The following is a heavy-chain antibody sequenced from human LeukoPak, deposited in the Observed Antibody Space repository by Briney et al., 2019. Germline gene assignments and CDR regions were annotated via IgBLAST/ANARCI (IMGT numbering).Heavy chain of an antibody. Sequence: GGSLRLSCAASGFTVSSNYMSWVRQAPGKGLEWVSVIYSGGSTYYADSVKGRFTISRDNSKNTLYLQMNSLRAEDTAVYYCARDPSVPGVPDYWGQGTLVTVSS. CDR2: IYSGGST. CDR3: ARDPSVPGVPDY. D-gene: IGHD7-27*01. J-gene: IGHJ4*02. CDR1: GFTVSSNY. V-gene: IGHV3-66*01.